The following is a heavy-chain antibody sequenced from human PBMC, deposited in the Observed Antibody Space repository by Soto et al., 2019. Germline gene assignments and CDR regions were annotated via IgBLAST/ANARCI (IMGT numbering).Heavy chain of an antibody. CDR3: AKACGDFNFQH. V-gene: IGHV3-23*01. J-gene: IGHJ1*01. CDR2: ISGNGGST. CDR1: GFTFSSYA. Sequence: GGSLRLSCAASGFTFSSYAMSWVRQAPGKGLEWVSSISGNGGSTYYADSVKGRFTISRDNSKNTLYVQMNSLRAEDTAVYYCAKACGDFNFQHWGQGALVTVSS. D-gene: IGHD4-17*01.